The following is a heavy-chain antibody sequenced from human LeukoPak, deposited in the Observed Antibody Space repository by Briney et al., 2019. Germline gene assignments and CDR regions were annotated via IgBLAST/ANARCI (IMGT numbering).Heavy chain of an antibody. Sequence: GGSLRLSCAASGFTFSDYYMSWIRQAPGKGLEWVSYISSSGSTIYYADSVKGRFTISRDNAKNSLYLQMNSLRSEDTAVYYCASGSTSLEYFDYWGQGTLVTVSS. CDR1: GFTFSDYY. CDR2: ISSSGSTI. J-gene: IGHJ4*02. D-gene: IGHD2-2*01. CDR3: ASGSTSLEYFDY. V-gene: IGHV3-11*04.